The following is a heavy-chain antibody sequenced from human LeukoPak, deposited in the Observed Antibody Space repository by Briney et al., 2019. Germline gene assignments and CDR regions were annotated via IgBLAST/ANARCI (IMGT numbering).Heavy chain of an antibody. D-gene: IGHD3-10*01. CDR3: AKDQRHYGSGTYYMDV. Sequence: GGSLRLSCAASGFTFSSYGMHWVRQAPGKGLEWVAFIRYDGSDKYYADSVKGRFTISRDNSKNTLYLQMNSLRAEDTAVYYCAKDQRHYGSGTYYMDVWGKGTTVTISS. V-gene: IGHV3-30*02. CDR2: IRYDGSDK. J-gene: IGHJ6*03. CDR1: GFTFSSYG.